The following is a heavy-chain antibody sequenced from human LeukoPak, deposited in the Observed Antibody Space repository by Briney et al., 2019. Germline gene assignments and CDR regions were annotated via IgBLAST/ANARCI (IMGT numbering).Heavy chain of an antibody. D-gene: IGHD3-3*02. J-gene: IGHJ3*02. Sequence: ASVKVSCKASGYTFRQYSISWVRQAPGKGFEWMGWVSPSHTTRVYAQEFQGRVTMTADTNTNTVSMELRSLRFDDTAVYFCARDYILPLETDNGDGFAIWGQGTVVTVSS. CDR1: GYTFRQYS. V-gene: IGHV1-18*01. CDR3: ARDYILPLETDNGDGFAI. CDR2: VSPSHTTR.